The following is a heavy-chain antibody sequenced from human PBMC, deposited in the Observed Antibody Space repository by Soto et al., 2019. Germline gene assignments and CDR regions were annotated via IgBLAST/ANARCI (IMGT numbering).Heavy chain of an antibody. CDR2: IRSEAYSFAT. Sequence: SGGSLRLSCAPSGFSFSGSAVHWVRQASGKGLEWVGRIRSEAYSFATAYAASVKGRFTISRDDSKNTAYLQMNSLKTEDTAVYYCARGYCSSTSCYLDYWGQVTQVTVYS. V-gene: IGHV3-73*01. CDR3: ARGYCSSTSCYLDY. D-gene: IGHD2-2*01. CDR1: GFSFSGSA. J-gene: IGHJ4*02.